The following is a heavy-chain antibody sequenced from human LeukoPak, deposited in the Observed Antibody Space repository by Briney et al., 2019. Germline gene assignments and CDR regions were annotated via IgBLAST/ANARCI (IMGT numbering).Heavy chain of an antibody. CDR3: ARHEAVAGVVSYYFDY. Sequence: GESLKISCKGSGYSFTNYWIGWVRQMPGKGLEWITIIYPGDSDTRYSPSFQGQVTISADKSISTAYLQWSSLKASDTAMYYCARHEAVAGVVSYYFDYWGQGTLVTVSS. CDR1: GYSFTNYW. J-gene: IGHJ4*02. D-gene: IGHD6-19*01. V-gene: IGHV5-51*01. CDR2: IYPGDSDT.